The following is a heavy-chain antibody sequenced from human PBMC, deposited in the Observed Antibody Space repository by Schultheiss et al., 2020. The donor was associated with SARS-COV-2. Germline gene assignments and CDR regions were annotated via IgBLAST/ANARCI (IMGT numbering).Heavy chain of an antibody. D-gene: IGHD1-14*01. Sequence: GGSLRLSCAASGFTVSSNYMSWVRQAPGKGLEWVAVIWYDGSNKYYADSVKGRFTISRDNSKNTLYLQMNSLRAEDTAVYYCAKVGNHHAYYMDVWGKGTTVTVSS. V-gene: IGHV3-30*02. CDR1: GFTVSSNY. CDR3: AKVGNHHAYYMDV. CDR2: IWYDGSNK. J-gene: IGHJ6*03.